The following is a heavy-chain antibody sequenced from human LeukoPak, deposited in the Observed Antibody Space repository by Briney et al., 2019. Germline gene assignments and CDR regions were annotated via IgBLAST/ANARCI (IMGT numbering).Heavy chain of an antibody. V-gene: IGHV1-46*01. J-gene: IGHJ4*02. CDR1: GYTFTSYY. CDR2: INPSGGST. CDR3: ASDTNYYGSGSYYYFDY. Sequence: ASVTVSCKASGYTFTSYYMHWVRQAPGQGLEWMGIINPSGGSTSYAQKFQGRVTMTRDTSTSTVYMELSSLRSEDTAVYYCASDTNYYGSGSYYYFDYWGQGTLVTVSS. D-gene: IGHD3-10*01.